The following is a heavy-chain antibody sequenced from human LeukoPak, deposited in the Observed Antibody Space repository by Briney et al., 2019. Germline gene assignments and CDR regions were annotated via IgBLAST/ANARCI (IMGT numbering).Heavy chain of an antibody. D-gene: IGHD6-13*01. V-gene: IGHV4-59*08. CDR2: IYYSGST. Sequence: SETLSLTCPVSGGSISRYYWSWIRQPPGKGLEWIGNIYYSGSTNYNPSLKSRVTISVDTSKNQFSLKLSSVTAADTAVYYCAKQEQAGWAHVDYWGQGTLVTVSS. J-gene: IGHJ4*02. CDR1: GGSISRYY. CDR3: AKQEQAGWAHVDY.